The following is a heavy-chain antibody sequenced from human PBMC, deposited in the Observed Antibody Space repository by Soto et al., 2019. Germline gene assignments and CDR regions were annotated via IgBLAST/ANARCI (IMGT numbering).Heavy chain of an antibody. CDR3: AREATHFDYTSSHYGMDV. CDR2: ITPMFGRA. Sequence: QVQLVQSGAEVKKPGSSVKVSCEASGGTFSTHAINWVRQAPGQGLEWMGGITPMFGRATYAQKFQGRVWITADESTRTVYMDLSSLRSEDTAVYYCAREATHFDYTSSHYGMDVWGQGPAVTVSS. J-gene: IGHJ6*02. D-gene: IGHD6-6*01. V-gene: IGHV1-69*01. CDR1: GGTFSTHA.